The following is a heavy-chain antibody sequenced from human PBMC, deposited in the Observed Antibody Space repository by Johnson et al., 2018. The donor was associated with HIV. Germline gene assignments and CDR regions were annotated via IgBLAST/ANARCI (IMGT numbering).Heavy chain of an antibody. Sequence: QVQLVESGGDLVKPGGSLRLSCAASGFTFSDYCMSWIRQAPGKGLEWVSYISGSGSTYYADSVKGRFTLSRDNSKNTLYLQMNSLRAEDTAVYYCAREPMDCGGDCWGVFDIWGQGTRVTVSS. J-gene: IGHJ3*02. CDR1: GFTFSDYC. CDR3: AREPMDCGGDCWGVFDI. V-gene: IGHV3-11*01. D-gene: IGHD2-21*02. CDR2: ISGSGST.